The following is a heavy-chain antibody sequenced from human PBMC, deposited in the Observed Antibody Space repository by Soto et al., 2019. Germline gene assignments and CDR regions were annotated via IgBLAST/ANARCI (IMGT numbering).Heavy chain of an antibody. D-gene: IGHD3-16*01. CDR1: GGSISSSNW. CDR2: IYYSGST. V-gene: IGHV4-4*02. J-gene: IGHJ6*02. CDR3: ARHLDYGDSYYYGMDV. Sequence: PSETLSLTCAVSGGSISSSNWWSWVRQPPGKGLEWIGSIYYSGSTNYNPSLKSRVTISVDTSKNQFSLKLSSVTAADTAVYYCARHLDYGDSYYYGMDVWGQGTTVTVSS.